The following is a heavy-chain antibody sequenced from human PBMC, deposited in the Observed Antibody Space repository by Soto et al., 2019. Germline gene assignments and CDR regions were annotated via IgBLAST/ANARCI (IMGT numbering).Heavy chain of an antibody. CDR3: ARGSLVIMGYYYYGMDV. Sequence: KTSETLSLTCAVYGGSFSGYYWSWIRQPPGKGLEWIGEINHSGSTNYNPSLKSRVTISVDTSKNQFSLKLSSVTAADTAVYYCARGSLVIMGYYYYGMDVWGQGTTVTVSS. CDR2: INHSGST. V-gene: IGHV4-34*01. J-gene: IGHJ6*02. CDR1: GGSFSGYY. D-gene: IGHD3-3*01.